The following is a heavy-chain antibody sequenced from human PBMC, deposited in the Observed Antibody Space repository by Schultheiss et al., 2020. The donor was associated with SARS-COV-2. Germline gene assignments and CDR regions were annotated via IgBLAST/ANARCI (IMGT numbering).Heavy chain of an antibody. CDR2: IYYSGST. Sequence: SETLSLTCTVSGGSISSGGYYWSWIRQHPGKGLEWIGYIYYSGSTNYNPSLKSRVTISVDTSKNQFSLKLSSVTAADTAMYYCARAEGATYSNGWYKYNYGMDVWGQGTTVTVSS. D-gene: IGHD6-19*01. J-gene: IGHJ6*02. CDR3: ARAEGATYSNGWYKYNYGMDV. V-gene: IGHV4-61*08. CDR1: GGSISSGGYY.